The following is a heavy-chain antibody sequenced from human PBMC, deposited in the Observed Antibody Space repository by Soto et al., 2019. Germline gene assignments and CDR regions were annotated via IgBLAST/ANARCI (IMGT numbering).Heavy chain of an antibody. CDR2: IYSAENT. CDR3: ARDQSFDRTYYYGIDV. Sequence: SETLSLTCTVSGGSVSSNSYSWGWIRQSPGKGLEWIATIYSAENTYYHPSLLSRVTISVDASMNEFSLRLSSVTAADTAVYYCARDQSFDRTYYYGIDVRGQGTTVTVSS. CDR1: GGSVSSNSYS. J-gene: IGHJ6*02. D-gene: IGHD3-16*01. V-gene: IGHV4-39*02.